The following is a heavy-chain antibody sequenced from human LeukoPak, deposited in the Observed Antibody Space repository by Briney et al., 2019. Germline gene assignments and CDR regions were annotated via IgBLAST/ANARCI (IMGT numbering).Heavy chain of an antibody. V-gene: IGHV4-34*01. CDR1: GGSFSGYY. D-gene: IGHD3-16*02. CDR3: ARGPDYDYIWGSYRHACFDY. J-gene: IGHJ4*02. Sequence: PSETLSLTCAVYGGSFSGYYWSWIRQPPGKGLEWIGEINHSGSTNYNPSLKSRVTISVDTSKNQFSLKLSSVTAADTAVYYCARGPDYDYIWGSYRHACFDYWGQGTLVTVSS. CDR2: INHSGST.